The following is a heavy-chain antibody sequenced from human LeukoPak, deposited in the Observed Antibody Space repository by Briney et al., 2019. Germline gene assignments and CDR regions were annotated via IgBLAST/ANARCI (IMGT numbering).Heavy chain of an antibody. CDR3: AAGIHPGPREFDP. D-gene: IGHD1-14*01. J-gene: IGHJ5*02. CDR1: GGTFSSYA. Sequence: ASVKVSCKASGGTFSSYAISWVRQAPGQGLEWMGGIIPIFGTANYAQKFQGRVTITADESTSTAYMELRSLRSDDTAVYYCAAGIHPGPREFDPWGQGTLVTVSS. V-gene: IGHV1-69*13. CDR2: IIPIFGTA.